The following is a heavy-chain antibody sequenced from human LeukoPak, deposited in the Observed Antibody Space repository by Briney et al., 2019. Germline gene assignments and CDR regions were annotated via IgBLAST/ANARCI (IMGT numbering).Heavy chain of an antibody. J-gene: IGHJ4*02. CDR3: ARGILVKVYAAFDY. CDR1: GGSFSDYY. Sequence: SETLSLTCGVYGGSFSDYYWTWIRQTPGMGLEWIGEIIHTGRTNYSPSLTSRLSISVDTSKNQFSLELSSVTAADTAVYYCARGILVKVYAAFDYWSQGTLVIVSS. CDR2: IIHTGRT. D-gene: IGHD2/OR15-2a*01. V-gene: IGHV4-34*01.